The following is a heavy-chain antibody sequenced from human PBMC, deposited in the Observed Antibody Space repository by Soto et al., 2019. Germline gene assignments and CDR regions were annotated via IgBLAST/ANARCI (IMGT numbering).Heavy chain of an antibody. CDR3: ARGVVVALYYYYGMDV. CDR2: INHSGST. D-gene: IGHD2-2*01. V-gene: IGHV4-34*01. Sequence: SETLSLTCAVYGGSFSGYYWSWIRQPPGKGLEWIGEINHSGSTNYNPSLKSRVTISVDTSKNQFSLKLSSVTAADTAVYYCARGVVVALYYYYGMDVWGQGTTVTVSS. J-gene: IGHJ6*02. CDR1: GGSFSGYY.